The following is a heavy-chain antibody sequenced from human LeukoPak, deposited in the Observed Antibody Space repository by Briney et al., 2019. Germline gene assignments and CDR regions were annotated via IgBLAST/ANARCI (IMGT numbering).Heavy chain of an antibody. D-gene: IGHD1-26*01. CDR2: INHSGST. V-gene: IGHV4-61*01. J-gene: IGHJ4*02. Sequence: SGPTLVKPSETLSLTCTVSGGSVSSGSYYWSWIRQPPGKRLEWIGEINHSGSTNYNPSLKRRVSVSLDTSKNQFSLILTSVTAADTAVYYCARGGWELPEGYFDSWGQGTLVSVSS. CDR1: GGSVSSGSYY. CDR3: ARGGWELPEGYFDS.